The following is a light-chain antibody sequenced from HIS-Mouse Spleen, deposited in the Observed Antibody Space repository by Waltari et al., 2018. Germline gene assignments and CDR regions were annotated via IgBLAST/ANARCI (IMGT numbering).Light chain of an antibody. V-gene: IGKV4-1*01. CDR3: QQYYSTPYT. Sequence: DIVMTQSPDSLAVSLGERATINCKSSQSVLYRSNNKNYLAWYQQKPGQPPKLLIYWASTRESGVPDRFSGSGSGTDFNLTISSLQAEDVAVYYCQQYYSTPYTFGQGTKLEIK. CDR1: QSVLYRSNNKNY. J-gene: IGKJ2*01. CDR2: WAS.